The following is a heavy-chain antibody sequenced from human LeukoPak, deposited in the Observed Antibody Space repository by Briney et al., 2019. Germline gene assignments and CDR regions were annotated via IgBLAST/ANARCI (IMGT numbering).Heavy chain of an antibody. CDR3: ASGFNYYDSSGYPFDY. CDR2: IIPIFGTA. J-gene: IGHJ4*02. Sequence: SVKVSCKASGGTFSSYAISWVRQAPGQGLEWMGGIIPIFGTANYAQKFQGRATITADESTSTAYMELSSLRSEDTAVYYCASGFNYYDSSGYPFDYWGQGTLVTVSS. V-gene: IGHV1-69*13. D-gene: IGHD3-22*01. CDR1: GGTFSSYA.